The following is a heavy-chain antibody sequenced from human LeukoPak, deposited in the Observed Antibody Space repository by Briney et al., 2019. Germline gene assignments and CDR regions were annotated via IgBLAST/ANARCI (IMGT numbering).Heavy chain of an antibody. D-gene: IGHD3-9*01. V-gene: IGHV3-66*01. CDR3: AKDPTYYDILTGYYLFGYFDY. Sequence: GGSLRLSCAASGFTVSSNYMSWVRQAPGKGLEWVSVIYCGGSTYYADSVKGRFTISRDNSKNTLYLQMNSLRAEDTAVYYCAKDPTYYDILTGYYLFGYFDYWGQGTLVTVSS. CDR1: GFTVSSNY. J-gene: IGHJ4*02. CDR2: IYCGGST.